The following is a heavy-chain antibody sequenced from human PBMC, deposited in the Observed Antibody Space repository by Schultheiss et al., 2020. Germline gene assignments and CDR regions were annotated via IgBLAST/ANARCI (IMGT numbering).Heavy chain of an antibody. J-gene: IGHJ4*02. Sequence: SETLSLTCTVSGGSISSYYWSWIRQPPGKGLEWIGYIYYSGSTNYNPSLKSRVTMSVDTSKNQFSLKLSSVTAADTAVYYCARDLGGYSSGYTMYYFDYWCQGTLVTVYS. V-gene: IGHV4-59*12. CDR2: IYYSGST. CDR3: ARDLGGYSSGYTMYYFDY. CDR1: GGSISSYY. D-gene: IGHD6-19*01.